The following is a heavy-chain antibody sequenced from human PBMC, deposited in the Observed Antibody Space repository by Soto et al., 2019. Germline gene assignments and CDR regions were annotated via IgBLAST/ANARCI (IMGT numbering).Heavy chain of an antibody. CDR3: ARAASRGSYPFGYFDY. V-gene: IGHV1-69*06. CDR1: GGTFSSYA. Sequence: QVQLVQSGAEVKKPGSSVKVSCKASGGTFSSYAISWVRQAPGQGLEWMGGIIPIFGTANYAQKFQGRVTITADKSTSTAYMELSSLSSEDTAVYYCARAASRGSYPFGYFDYWGQGTLVTVSS. J-gene: IGHJ4*02. D-gene: IGHD1-26*01. CDR2: IIPIFGTA.